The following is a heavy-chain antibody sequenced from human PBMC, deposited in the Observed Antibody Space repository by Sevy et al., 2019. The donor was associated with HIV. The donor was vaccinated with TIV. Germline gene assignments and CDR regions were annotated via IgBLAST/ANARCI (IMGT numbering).Heavy chain of an antibody. CDR1: GGSISSSSYY. J-gene: IGHJ4*02. CDR3: ARRGVKWELLPYHFDY. CDR2: IYYSGST. Sequence: SETLSLTCTVSGGSISSSSYYWGWIRQPPGKGLEWIGSIYYSGSTYYNPSLKSRVTISVDTSKNQFSLKLSSVTAADTAVYYCARRGVKWELLPYHFDYWGQGTLVTVSS. V-gene: IGHV4-39*01. D-gene: IGHD1-26*01.